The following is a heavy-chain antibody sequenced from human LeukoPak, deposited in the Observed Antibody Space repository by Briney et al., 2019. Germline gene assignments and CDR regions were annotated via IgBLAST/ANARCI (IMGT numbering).Heavy chain of an antibody. Sequence: GASVKVSCKASGYTFTSYYMHWVRQAPGQGLEWMGIINPSGGSTSYAQKFQGRVTMTRDTSTNTVYMELSSLRSEDTAVYYCAKDQHYYDGSGYRLDYWGQGTLVTVSS. D-gene: IGHD3-22*01. CDR2: INPSGGST. V-gene: IGHV1-46*01. J-gene: IGHJ4*02. CDR3: AKDQHYYDGSGYRLDY. CDR1: GYTFTSYY.